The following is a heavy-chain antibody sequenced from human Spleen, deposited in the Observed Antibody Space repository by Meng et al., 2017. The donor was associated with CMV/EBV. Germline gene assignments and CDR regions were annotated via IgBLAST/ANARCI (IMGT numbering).Heavy chain of an antibody. Sequence: GESLKISCAASGFTVSNNYMSWVRQAPGKGLEWVSVIHSGNSTYYADSVKGRFTISRDNSKNTLYLQMNSLRAEDTAVYYCARGTYCSSTSCYLVGWFDPWGQGTLVTVSS. CDR3: ARGTYCSSTSCYLVGWFDP. J-gene: IGHJ5*02. D-gene: IGHD2-2*01. V-gene: IGHV3-53*01. CDR2: IHSGNST. CDR1: GFTVSNNY.